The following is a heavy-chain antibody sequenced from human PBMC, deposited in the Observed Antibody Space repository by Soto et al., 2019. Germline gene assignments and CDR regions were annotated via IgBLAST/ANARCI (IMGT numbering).Heavy chain of an antibody. Sequence: GGSLRLSCAASGFTFSRYSMNWVRQAPGKELEWISYISSSSSTTYYADSVKGRFTISRDNAQNSLSLQVNNLRDEDTAVYYCARGRIGAIGYCSGGSCYHFDCWGQGT. CDR3: ARGRIGAIGYCSGGSCYHFDC. CDR2: ISSSSSTT. J-gene: IGHJ4*02. D-gene: IGHD2-15*01. V-gene: IGHV3-48*02. CDR1: GFTFSRYS.